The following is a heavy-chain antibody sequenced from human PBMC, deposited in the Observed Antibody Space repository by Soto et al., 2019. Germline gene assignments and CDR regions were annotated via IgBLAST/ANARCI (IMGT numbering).Heavy chain of an antibody. CDR1: GFTFSSYA. CDR2: ISGGGGST. D-gene: IGHD6-19*01. CDR3: AKYGRWLVHFYYYGMDV. Sequence: EVQLLESGGGLVQPGGSLRLSCAASGFTFSSYAMSWVRQAPGKGLEWVSAISGGGGSTYYADSVKGRFTISRDNSKNTLYLQMNSLRAEDTAVYYCAKYGRWLVHFYYYGMDVWGQGTTVTVSS. J-gene: IGHJ6*02. V-gene: IGHV3-23*01.